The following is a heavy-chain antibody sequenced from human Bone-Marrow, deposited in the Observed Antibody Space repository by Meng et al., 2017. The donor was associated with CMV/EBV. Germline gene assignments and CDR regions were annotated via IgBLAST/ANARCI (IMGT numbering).Heavy chain of an antibody. CDR3: ARDPSSYGDYSWFDP. D-gene: IGHD4-17*01. CDR2: IIPILGIA. CDR1: GGTFSSYT. Sequence: SVKVSCKDSGGTFSSYTISWVRQAPGQGLEWMGRIIPILGIANYAQKFQGRVTITADKSTSTAYMELSSLRSEDTAVYYCARDPSSYGDYSWFDPWGQGTLVTVSS. J-gene: IGHJ5*02. V-gene: IGHV1-69*04.